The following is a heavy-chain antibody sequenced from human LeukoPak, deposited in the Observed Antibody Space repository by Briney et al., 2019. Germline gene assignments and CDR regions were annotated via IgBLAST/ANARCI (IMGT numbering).Heavy chain of an antibody. D-gene: IGHD6-6*01. CDR1: GYTFTSYY. CDR3: ARRSSSGGAFDI. CDR2: INPSGGTT. J-gene: IGHJ3*02. Sequence: ASVKVSCKASGYTFTSYYMHWVRQAPGQGLERMGIINPSGGTTSYAQKFQGRVTMTRDMSTSTVYMELSSLRSEDTAVYYCARRSSSGGAFDIWGQGTMVTVSS. V-gene: IGHV1-46*01.